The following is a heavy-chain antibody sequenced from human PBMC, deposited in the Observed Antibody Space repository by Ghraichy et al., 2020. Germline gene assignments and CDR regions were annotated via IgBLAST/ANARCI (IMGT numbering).Heavy chain of an antibody. CDR3: ARGRNCDF. J-gene: IGHJ4*02. D-gene: IGHD1-1*01. V-gene: IGHV3-7*03. CDR2: IKQDGSET. Sequence: GGSLRLSCAASAFSFSAVRMSWVRQAPGKGPEWVANIKQDGSETNYVDSVKGRFTISRDNTKNSLFLQMNSLRAEDTAMYYCARGRNCDFWGQGTQVTVSS. CDR1: AFSFSAVR.